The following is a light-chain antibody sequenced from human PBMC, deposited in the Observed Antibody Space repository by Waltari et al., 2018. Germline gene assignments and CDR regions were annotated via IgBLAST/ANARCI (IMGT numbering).Light chain of an antibody. CDR1: QSITTN. V-gene: IGKV3-15*01. J-gene: IGKJ4*02. CDR3: QQYKEWPPVT. CDR2: GAS. Sequence: EIVMTQSPATLSVSTGQRATLSCTASQSITTNLAGYQQKPGQAPRLLIYGASTRDTGVPDRFTGRGSGTQFTLTISSLQSEDVAVYFCQQYKEWPPVTFGGGTRVEIK.